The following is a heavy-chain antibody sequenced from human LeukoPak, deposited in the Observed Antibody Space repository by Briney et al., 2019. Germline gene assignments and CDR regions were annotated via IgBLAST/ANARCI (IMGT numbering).Heavy chain of an antibody. CDR1: GFTFDDYA. CDR2: NSWNSGSI. D-gene: IGHD6-19*01. V-gene: IGHV3-9*01. Sequence: GGSLRLSCAASGFTFDDYAMHWVRQAPGKGLEWVSGNSWNSGSIGYADSVKGRFTISRDNAKNSLYLQMNSLRAEDTALYYCAKDPGASIAVAGIDYWGQGTLVTVSS. J-gene: IGHJ4*02. CDR3: AKDPGASIAVAGIDY.